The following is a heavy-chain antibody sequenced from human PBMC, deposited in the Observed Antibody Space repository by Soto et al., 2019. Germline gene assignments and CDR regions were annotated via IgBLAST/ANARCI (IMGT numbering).Heavy chain of an antibody. D-gene: IGHD6-19*01. CDR1: GYIFTNYG. V-gene: IGHV1-18*01. CDR3: ARDLGRGAVAGTDD. CDR2: ISPYNGKT. Sequence: ASVKVSCKASGYIFTNYGVGWVRQAPGQGLEWMGWISPYNGKTNYAQNLQGRVTLTTDTSTSTAFMELRSLRSDDTAVYFCARDLGRGAVAGTDDWGQGTLVTVSS. J-gene: IGHJ4*02.